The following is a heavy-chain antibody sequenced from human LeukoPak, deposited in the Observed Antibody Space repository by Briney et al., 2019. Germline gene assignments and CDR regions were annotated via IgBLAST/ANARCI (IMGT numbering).Heavy chain of an antibody. V-gene: IGHV1-18*04. J-gene: IGHJ4*02. CDR1: GYTFTDYY. D-gene: IGHD3-16*02. CDR3: ARSTADMITFGGVIVWGYFDY. CDR2: ISAYNGNT. Sequence: ASVKVSCKASGYTFTDYYMHWVRQAPGQGLEWMGWISAYNGNTNYAQKLQGRVTMTTDTSTSTAYMELRSLRSDDTAVYYCARSTADMITFGGVIVWGYFDYWGQGTLVTVSS.